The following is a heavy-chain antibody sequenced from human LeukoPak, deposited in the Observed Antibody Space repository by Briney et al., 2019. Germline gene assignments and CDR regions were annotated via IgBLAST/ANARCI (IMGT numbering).Heavy chain of an antibody. V-gene: IGHV1-2*02. CDR2: INPNSGGT. CDR1: GYTFTGYY. Sequence: GASVKVTCKASGYTFTGYYMHWVRQAPGQGLEWMGWINPNSGGTNYAQKFQGRVTMTRDTSISTAYMELSGLRSDDTAVYYCASRHTYCGGDCYLGALDYWGQGTLVTVSS. CDR3: ASRHTYCGGDCYLGALDY. J-gene: IGHJ4*02. D-gene: IGHD2-21*01.